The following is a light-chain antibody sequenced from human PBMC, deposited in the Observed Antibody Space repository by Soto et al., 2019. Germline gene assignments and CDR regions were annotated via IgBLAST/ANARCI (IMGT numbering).Light chain of an antibody. Sequence: QSALTQPASVSGSPGQSIAISCTGTSSDVGGYNYVSWYQQHPGKAPQLLIYDVTNRPSGVSDRFSGSKSGNTASLTISGLQAEDEADYYCSSYTGSRTYVFGTGTKVTVL. V-gene: IGLV2-14*03. J-gene: IGLJ1*01. CDR2: DVT. CDR1: SSDVGGYNY. CDR3: SSYTGSRTYV.